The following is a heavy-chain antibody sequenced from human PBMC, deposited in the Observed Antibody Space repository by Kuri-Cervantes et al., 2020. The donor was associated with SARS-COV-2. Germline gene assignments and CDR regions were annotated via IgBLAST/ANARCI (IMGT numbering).Heavy chain of an antibody. CDR1: GFTFSSYA. V-gene: IGHV3-23*01. D-gene: IGHD3-16*02. Sequence: GESLKISCAASGFTFSSYAMHWVRQAPGKGLEWVSAISGSGASTYYADSVKGRFTISRDNSKNTLYLQMNNLRAEDTAVYYCAIHPKAPWGELSLFEFDYWGQGTLVTVSS. CDR2: ISGSGAST. CDR3: AIHPKAPWGELSLFEFDY. J-gene: IGHJ4*02.